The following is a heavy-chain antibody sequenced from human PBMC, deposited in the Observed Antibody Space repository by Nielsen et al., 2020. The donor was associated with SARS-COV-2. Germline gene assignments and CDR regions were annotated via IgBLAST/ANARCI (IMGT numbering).Heavy chain of an antibody. Sequence: GGSLRLSCAASGFTFSGSAMHWVRQASGKGLEWVGRIRSKANSYATAYAASVKGRFTISRDDSKNTLYLQMNSLRAEDTAVYYCARGSAPRYFQHWGQGTLVTVSS. J-gene: IGHJ1*01. CDR3: ARGSAPRYFQH. CDR2: IRSKANSYAT. V-gene: IGHV3-73*01. D-gene: IGHD2-15*01. CDR1: GFTFSGSA.